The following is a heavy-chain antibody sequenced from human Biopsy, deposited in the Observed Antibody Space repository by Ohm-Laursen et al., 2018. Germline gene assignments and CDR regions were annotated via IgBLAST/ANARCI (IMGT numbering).Heavy chain of an antibody. CDR2: ISSGGTTI. V-gene: IGHV3-11*01. Sequence: SLRLSCAASGFPFSDYYMRWIRQAPGKGLEWVSYISSGGTTIYYADSVKGRFTISRDNAKNSLYLQMNSLRADDTAVYYCARDTRWSPYHMDAWGQGTTVTASS. J-gene: IGHJ6*02. CDR3: ARDTRWSPYHMDA. D-gene: IGHD4-23*01. CDR1: GFPFSDYY.